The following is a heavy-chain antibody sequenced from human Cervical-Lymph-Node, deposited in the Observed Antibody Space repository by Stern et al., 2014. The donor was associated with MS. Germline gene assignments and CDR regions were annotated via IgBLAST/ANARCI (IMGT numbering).Heavy chain of an antibody. CDR1: GYSFTDYW. CDR2: LVPGAQDP. J-gene: IGHJ4*02. V-gene: IGHV5-51*03. CDR3: ARGAPPEN. D-gene: IGHD1-26*01. Sequence: EVQLVESGAEVKKPGESLKISCRTAGYSFTDYWIGWVRQMPGKGLEVMGTLVPGAQDPKSRPSYQGQAIISADKATGTAYLQWRSLKSSDSGMYYCARGAPPENWGQGTLVTVSS.